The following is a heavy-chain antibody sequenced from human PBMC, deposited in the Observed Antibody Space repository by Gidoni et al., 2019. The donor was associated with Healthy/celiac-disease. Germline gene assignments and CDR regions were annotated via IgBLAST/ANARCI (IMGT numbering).Heavy chain of an antibody. D-gene: IGHD1-7*01. CDR1: GFSLSTSGMR. J-gene: IGHJ6*02. Sequence: QVTLKESGPALVKPTQTHTLTCTSSGFSLSTSGMRVSWIRQPPGKALEWLARIDWDDDNFYSTSLKTRLTISKYTSKNQVVLTMTNTDPVDTATYYCARVPITGTPGISVVDYYYYGIDVGGQGTTVTVSS. CDR3: ARVPITGTPGISVVDYYYYGIDV. CDR2: IDWDDDN. V-gene: IGHV2-70*04.